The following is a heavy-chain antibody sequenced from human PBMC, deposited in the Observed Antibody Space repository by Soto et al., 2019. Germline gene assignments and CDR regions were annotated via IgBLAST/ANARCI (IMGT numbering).Heavy chain of an antibody. CDR1: GFTFETYS. V-gene: IGHV3-48*02. Sequence: EVQLVESGGGLVQPGGSLRLSCAASGFTFETYSMNWVRQAPGKGLEWVSYISETSIAIYYRDSVKGRFTISRDNAKNTLYLQMNSLRDEDTAVYYCATLQLGREEVFDSWGQGTLVTVSS. CDR2: ISETSIAI. J-gene: IGHJ4*02. CDR3: ATLQLGREEVFDS. D-gene: IGHD1-1*01.